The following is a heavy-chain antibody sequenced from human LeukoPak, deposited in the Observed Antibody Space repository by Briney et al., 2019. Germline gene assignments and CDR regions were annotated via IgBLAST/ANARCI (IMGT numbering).Heavy chain of an antibody. V-gene: IGHV5-10-1*01. CDR2: IDLSDSYT. CDR1: GYSFSSYW. Sequence: GESLKISCQGSGYSFSSYWITWVRQMPGKGLEWMGRIDLSDSYTSYSPPFQGHVTIPADKSISTAFLEWSSLRASDTAIYYCARHYPPGNWLDPWGQGTLVTVSS. CDR3: ARHYPPGNWLDP. J-gene: IGHJ5*02. D-gene: IGHD3-10*01.